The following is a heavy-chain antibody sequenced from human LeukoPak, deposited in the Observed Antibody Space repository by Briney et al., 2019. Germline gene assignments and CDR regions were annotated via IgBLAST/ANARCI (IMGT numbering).Heavy chain of an antibody. Sequence: GASVKVSCKASGYTFTGYYMHWVRQAPGQGLEWMGWINPNSGGTNYAQKFQGRVTMTRDTSISTAYMELSRLRSDDTAVYYCARGWHIAARRGYFDYWGQGTLVTVSS. CDR2: INPNSGGT. V-gene: IGHV1-2*02. J-gene: IGHJ4*02. CDR3: ARGWHIAARRGYFDY. D-gene: IGHD6-6*01. CDR1: GYTFTGYY.